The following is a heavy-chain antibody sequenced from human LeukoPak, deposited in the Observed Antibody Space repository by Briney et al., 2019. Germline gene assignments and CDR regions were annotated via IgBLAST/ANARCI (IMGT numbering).Heavy chain of an antibody. CDR1: GFSFSMFW. J-gene: IGHJ4*02. Sequence: GGSLRLSCAASGFSFSMFWMTWVRQAPGKRLEWVANIKQDGSETKYVDSVKGRFTISRDNAKNSLYLQMNSLRAEDTAVYYCARCARTCYWGQGTLVTVSS. CDR3: ARCARTCY. CDR2: IKQDGSET. V-gene: IGHV3-7*03. D-gene: IGHD1-14*01.